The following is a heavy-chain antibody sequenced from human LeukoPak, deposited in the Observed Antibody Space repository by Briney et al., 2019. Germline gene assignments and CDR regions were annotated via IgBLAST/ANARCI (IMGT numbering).Heavy chain of an antibody. CDR3: ARDRRSDLVDYYYGMDV. CDR2: IYYSGST. Sequence: SETLSLTCTVSIDSISSYYWSWIRQPPGKGLEWIGYIYYSGSTNYNPSLKSRVTISVDTSKNQFSLKLRSVTATDTAVFYCARDRRSDLVDYYYGMDVWGQGTTVTVSS. CDR1: IDSISSYY. D-gene: IGHD3-10*01. J-gene: IGHJ6*02. V-gene: IGHV4-59*12.